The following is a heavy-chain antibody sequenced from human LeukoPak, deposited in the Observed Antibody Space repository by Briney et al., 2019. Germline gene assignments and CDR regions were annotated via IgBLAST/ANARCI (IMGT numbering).Heavy chain of an antibody. D-gene: IGHD1-26*01. CDR2: MNTNTGNP. Sequence: GASVKVSCKASGYTFTNYAMNWVRQAPGQGLEWMGWMNTNTGNPTYAQGFTGRFVFSLDTSVSTAYLQISSLKAEDTAVFYCARDRLGGARLNWFDPWGQGTLVTGSS. J-gene: IGHJ5*02. CDR1: GYTFTNYA. CDR3: ARDRLGGARLNWFDP. V-gene: IGHV7-4-1*02.